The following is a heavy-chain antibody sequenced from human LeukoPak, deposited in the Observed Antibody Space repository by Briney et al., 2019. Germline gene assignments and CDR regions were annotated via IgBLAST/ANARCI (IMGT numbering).Heavy chain of an antibody. J-gene: IGHJ3*02. CDR3: ARDLGGVESEGGWAFDI. CDR2: ISSSSSYI. CDR1: GFTFSSYS. D-gene: IGHD2-8*02. V-gene: IGHV3-21*01. Sequence: GSLRLSCAASGFTFSSYSMNWVRQAPGKGLEWVSSISSSSSYIYYADSVKGRFTISRDNAKNSLYLQMNSLRAEDTAVYYCARDLGGVESEGGWAFDIWGQGTMVTVSS.